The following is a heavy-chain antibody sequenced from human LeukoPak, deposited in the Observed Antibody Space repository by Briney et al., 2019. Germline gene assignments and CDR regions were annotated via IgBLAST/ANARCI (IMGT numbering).Heavy chain of an antibody. CDR3: ARHIGNGEPFDY. CDR1: GFTFSSYS. Sequence: GGSLRLSCAASGFTFSSYSMNWVRQAPGKGLEWVSSISSSSSYTYYADSVKGRFTISRDNAKNSLYLQMNSLRAEDTAVYYCARHIGNGEPFDYWGQGTLVTVSS. J-gene: IGHJ4*02. V-gene: IGHV3-21*01. D-gene: IGHD2-21*01. CDR2: ISSSSSYT.